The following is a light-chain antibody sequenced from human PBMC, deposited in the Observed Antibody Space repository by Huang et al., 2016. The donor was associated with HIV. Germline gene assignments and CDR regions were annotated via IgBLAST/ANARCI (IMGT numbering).Light chain of an antibody. CDR1: QGISSY. CDR3: QQLNSYPWT. J-gene: IGKJ1*01. Sequence: IQLTQSPSSLSASVGDRVTITCRARQGISSYLAWYQQKPGKAPKLLIYAASTLQSGVPSRFSGSGSGTDFTLAISSLQPGDFATYYCQQLNSYPWTFGQGTKVEIK. V-gene: IGKV1-9*01. CDR2: AAS.